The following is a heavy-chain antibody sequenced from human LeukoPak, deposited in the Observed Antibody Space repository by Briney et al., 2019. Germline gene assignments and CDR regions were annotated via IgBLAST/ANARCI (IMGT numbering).Heavy chain of an antibody. J-gene: IGHJ4*02. CDR1: GFTFSTSA. Sequence: PGGSLRLSCAASGFTFSTSAMNWVRQAPGKGLEWVSSINNVRSHIYYADSVRGRFTISRDNANNVLYLQMNSLRAEDTAIYYCAKDPGWYLDYWGQGTLVTVSS. D-gene: IGHD3-9*01. CDR3: AKDPGWYLDY. CDR2: INNVRSHI. V-gene: IGHV3-21*04.